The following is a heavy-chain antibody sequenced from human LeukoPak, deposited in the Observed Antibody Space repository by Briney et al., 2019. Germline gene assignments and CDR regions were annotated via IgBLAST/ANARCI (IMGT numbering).Heavy chain of an antibody. CDR3: ARPYSSGWSGAFDI. CDR2: IYTSGNT. V-gene: IGHV4-4*09. J-gene: IGHJ3*02. Sequence: SEALSLTCTVSGGSISSYYWSWIRQPPGKGLEWIGNIYTSGNTNYNPSLKSRVAISVDTSKNQFSLKLNSVTAADTAVYYCARPYSSGWSGAFDIWGQGTMVTVSS. D-gene: IGHD6-19*01. CDR1: GGSISSYY.